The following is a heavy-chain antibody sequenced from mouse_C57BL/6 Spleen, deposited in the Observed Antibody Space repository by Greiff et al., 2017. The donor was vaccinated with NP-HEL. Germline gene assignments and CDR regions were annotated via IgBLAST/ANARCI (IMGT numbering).Heavy chain of an antibody. J-gene: IGHJ4*01. CDR2: ISSGGDYI. Sequence: EVMLVESGEGLVKPGGSLKLSCAASGFTFSSYAMSWVRQTPEKRLEWVAYISSGGDYIYYADTVKGRFTISRDNARNTLYLQMSSLKSEDTAMYYCTRAGGNYPYAMDYWGQGTSVTVSS. CDR3: TRAGGNYPYAMDY. V-gene: IGHV5-9-1*02. CDR1: GFTFSSYA. D-gene: IGHD2-1*01.